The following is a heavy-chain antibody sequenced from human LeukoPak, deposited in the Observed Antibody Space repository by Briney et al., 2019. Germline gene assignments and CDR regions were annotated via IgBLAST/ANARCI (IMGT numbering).Heavy chain of an antibody. CDR1: GFTFSSYS. V-gene: IGHV3-21*01. CDR2: ISSSSSYI. CDR3: AKDIGSYYDY. J-gene: IGHJ4*02. Sequence: GGSLRLSCAASGFTFSSYSMNWVRQAPGKGLEWVSSISSSSSYIYYADSVKGRFTISRDNSKNTLYLQMNSLRAEDTAAYYCAKDIGSYYDYWGQGILVTVSS. D-gene: IGHD3-10*01.